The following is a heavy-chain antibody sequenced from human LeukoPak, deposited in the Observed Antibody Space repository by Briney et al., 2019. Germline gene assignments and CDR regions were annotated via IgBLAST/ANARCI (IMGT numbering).Heavy chain of an antibody. D-gene: IGHD3-22*01. CDR2: ISSSSSYI. CDR1: GFTFSNYC. Sequence: GGSLRLSCAASGFTFSNYCMNWVRQAPGKGLEWVSSISSSSSYIYYADSVKGRLTISRDNAKSSLYLQMNSLRAEDTAVYYCARSFWDYYHSPFDYWGQGTLVTVSS. J-gene: IGHJ4*02. V-gene: IGHV3-21*01. CDR3: ARSFWDYYHSPFDY.